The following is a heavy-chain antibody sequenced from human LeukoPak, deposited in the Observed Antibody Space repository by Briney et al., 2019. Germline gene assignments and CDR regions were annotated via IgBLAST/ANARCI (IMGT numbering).Heavy chain of an antibody. V-gene: IGHV1-69*05. J-gene: IGHJ6*03. CDR1: GGTFSSYA. CDR3: ARDFASGGYYYMDV. Sequence: SVKVSCKASGGTFSSYAISWVRQAPGQGLEWMGGIIPIFGTANYAQKLQGRVTITTDESTSTAYMELSSLRSEDTAVYYCARDFASGGYYYMDVWGKGTTVTVSS. CDR2: IIPIFGTA. D-gene: IGHD3-10*01.